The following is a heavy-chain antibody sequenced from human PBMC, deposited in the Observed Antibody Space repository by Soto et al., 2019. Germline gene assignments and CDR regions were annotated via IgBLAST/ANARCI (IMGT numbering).Heavy chain of an antibody. D-gene: IGHD2-15*01. CDR3: TRANIESRDGMYDAFDI. Sequence: GXSVKGSCKTSGSTVTYYYIPWVRQAPGQGLEWTGWMNPKSGGAYFAQKFQVRVTLTMDTSIGTAYIEVNSLTSDDTAVYFCTRANIESRDGMYDAFDIRGQGTKVTVSS. V-gene: IGHV1-2*02. CDR2: MNPKSGGA. J-gene: IGHJ3*02. CDR1: GSTVTYYY.